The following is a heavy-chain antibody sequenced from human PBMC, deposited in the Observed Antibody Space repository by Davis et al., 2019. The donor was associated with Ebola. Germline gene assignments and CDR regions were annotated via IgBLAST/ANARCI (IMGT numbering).Heavy chain of an antibody. Sequence: HTGGSLRLSCAASGFTFSNYWMHWIRQAPGEGLVWVSYVSPDGSDIRYADSVKGRFTISRDNAKNTLYLQMNSLRAEDTAVYYCARGQNWFDPWGQGTLVTVSS. CDR3: ARGQNWFDP. CDR1: GFTFSNYW. J-gene: IGHJ5*02. V-gene: IGHV3-74*01. CDR2: VSPDGSDI.